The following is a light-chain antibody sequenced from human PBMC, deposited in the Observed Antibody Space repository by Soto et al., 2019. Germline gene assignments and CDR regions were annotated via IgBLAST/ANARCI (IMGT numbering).Light chain of an antibody. J-gene: IGKJ5*01. Sequence: DIQMTQSPSSVSAAVGDRVTITCRASQGIRSWLAWYQQKPGKAPKLLIYAASKLQSGVPSRFSGSGSGTDFTLTISSLQPEDFATYYCQQANSFPVTVGQGTRLEIK. CDR2: AAS. CDR3: QQANSFPVT. CDR1: QGIRSW. V-gene: IGKV1D-12*01.